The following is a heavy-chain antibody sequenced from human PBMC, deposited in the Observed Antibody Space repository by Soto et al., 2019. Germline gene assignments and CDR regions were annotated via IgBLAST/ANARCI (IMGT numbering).Heavy chain of an antibody. CDR1: GYSLTSYW. Sequence: PGESLKISCKGFGYSLTSYWIAWVRQMPGKGPEWMGVIYPGDSDTRYSPSFQGQVTISADKSISTAYLQWSSLKASDTAMYYCARLEYEIVLVPAAIYFDYWGQGTLVTVSS. D-gene: IGHD2-2*01. V-gene: IGHV5-51*01. J-gene: IGHJ4*02. CDR3: ARLEYEIVLVPAAIYFDY. CDR2: IYPGDSDT.